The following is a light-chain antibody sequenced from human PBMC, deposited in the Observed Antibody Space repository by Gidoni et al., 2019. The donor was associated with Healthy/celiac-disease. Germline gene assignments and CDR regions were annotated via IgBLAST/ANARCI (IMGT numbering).Light chain of an antibody. J-gene: IGKJ2*01. CDR3: QQRSNWYT. V-gene: IGKV3-11*01. CDR2: DAS. Sequence: EIVLTQSPATLSLAPGESATLSCRASQSVSSYLAWYQQKPGQAPRLLIYDASNRATGIPARFSGSGSGTDFTLTISSLEPEDFAVYYCQQRSNWYTFGQXTKLEIK. CDR1: QSVSSY.